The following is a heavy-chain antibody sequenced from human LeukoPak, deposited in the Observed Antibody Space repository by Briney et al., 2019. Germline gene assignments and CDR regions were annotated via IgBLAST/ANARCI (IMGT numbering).Heavy chain of an antibody. CDR3: ARGESYSSSWPYPFDI. D-gene: IGHD6-13*01. CDR2: ISAYNGNT. J-gene: IGHJ3*02. Sequence: VASVKVSCKASGYTFTSYGISWVRQAPGQGLEWMGWISAYNGNTNYAQKLQGRVTMTTDTSTSTAYMELRSLRSDDTAVYYCARGESYSSSWPYPFDIWGQGTMVTVSS. CDR1: GYTFTSYG. V-gene: IGHV1-18*01.